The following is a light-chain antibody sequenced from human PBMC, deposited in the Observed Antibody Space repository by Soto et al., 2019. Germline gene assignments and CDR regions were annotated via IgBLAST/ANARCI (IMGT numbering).Light chain of an antibody. CDR3: QQYNELPLT. Sequence: EIVMTQSPATLSVSPGERAILSCRASQSVSNNLAWYQQKPGQAPSLLIYHASTRASGIPARFSGSGSGTDFTLTISSLQSEDFAVYCCQQYNELPLTFGGGTKVEIK. CDR1: QSVSNN. J-gene: IGKJ4*01. CDR2: HAS. V-gene: IGKV3-15*01.